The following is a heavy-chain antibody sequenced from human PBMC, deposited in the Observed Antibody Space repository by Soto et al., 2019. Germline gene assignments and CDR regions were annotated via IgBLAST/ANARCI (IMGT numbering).Heavy chain of an antibody. D-gene: IGHD3-22*01. CDR2: ISSSGSTI. V-gene: IGHV3-48*03. J-gene: IGHJ4*02. Sequence: PGGSLRLSCAASGFTFSSYEMNWVRQAPGKGLEWVSYISSSGSTIYYADSVKGRFTISRDNAKNSLYLQMNSLRAEDTAVYYCARDAYYYDSSGYYFYFDYWGQGTLVTVSS. CDR3: ARDAYYYDSSGYYFYFDY. CDR1: GFTFSSYE.